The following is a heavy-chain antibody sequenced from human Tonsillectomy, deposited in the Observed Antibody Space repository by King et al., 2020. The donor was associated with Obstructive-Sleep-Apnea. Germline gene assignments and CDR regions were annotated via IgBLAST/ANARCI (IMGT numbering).Heavy chain of an antibody. D-gene: IGHD3-22*01. CDR3: AMIAPNDY. Sequence: VQLQQWGAGLLKPSETLSLTCAVYGGSFSGYYWSWIRQPPGKGLEWIGEINHSGSTNYNPSLKSRVTISVDTSKNQFSLKLSSVTAADTAVYYCAMIAPNDYWGKGTLVTVSS. CDR2: INHSGST. CDR1: GGSFSGYY. V-gene: IGHV4-34*01. J-gene: IGHJ4*02.